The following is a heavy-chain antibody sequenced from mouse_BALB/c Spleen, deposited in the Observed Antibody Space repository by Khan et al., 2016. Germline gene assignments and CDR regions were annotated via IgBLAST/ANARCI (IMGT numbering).Heavy chain of an antibody. Sequence: VQLQESGAELAKPGASVKMSCKASGYTFTSYWMHWVKQRPGQGLEWIGYINPSTGYTEYNQKFKDKATLTADKSSSTAYMQLRSLTSEDSAVYDCATWACYGNYLFAYWGQGTLVTDSA. V-gene: IGHV1-7*01. CDR1: GYTFTSYW. J-gene: IGHJ3*01. CDR3: ATWACYGNYLFAY. D-gene: IGHD2-10*01. CDR2: INPSTGYT.